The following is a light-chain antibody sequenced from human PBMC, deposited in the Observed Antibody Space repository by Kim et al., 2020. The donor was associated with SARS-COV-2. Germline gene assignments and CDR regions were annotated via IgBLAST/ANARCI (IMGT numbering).Light chain of an antibody. CDR2: DVS. J-gene: IGLJ1*01. CDR3: SSYTSSSTLFYV. V-gene: IGLV2-14*03. Sequence: SITISCTGTSSDFGGYNYVSWYQQHPGKAPKLMIYDVSNRPSGVSNRFSGSKSGNTASLTISGLQAEDEADYYCSSYTSSSTLFYVFGTGTKVTVL. CDR1: SSDFGGYNY.